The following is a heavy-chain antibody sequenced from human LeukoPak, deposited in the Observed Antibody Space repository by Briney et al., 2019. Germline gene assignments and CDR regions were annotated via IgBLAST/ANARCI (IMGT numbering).Heavy chain of an antibody. J-gene: IGHJ4*02. Sequence: PSETLSLTCTVSGGSISSHYWRWIRQPPGKGLGWIGYIYYSGSTNYHPSLKSRVTISVDTSKNPFSLKLSSVTAAEPAVYYCASTAVEMATILFAYWGQGTLVTVSS. CDR2: IYYSGST. CDR3: ASTAVEMATILFAY. D-gene: IGHD5-24*01. CDR1: GGSISSHY. V-gene: IGHV4-59*11.